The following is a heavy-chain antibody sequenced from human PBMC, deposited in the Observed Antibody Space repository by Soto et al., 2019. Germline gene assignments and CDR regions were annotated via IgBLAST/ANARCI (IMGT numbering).Heavy chain of an antibody. D-gene: IGHD6-19*01. Sequence: QVQLQESGPGLVKPSQTLSLTCTVSGGSISSGGYYWSWIRQHPGKGLEWIGYIYYSGSTYYNPSLKSRVTISVDASKTQFPLKLSSVTAADTAVYYCARGQWLRSYYYGMDVWGQGTTVTVSS. CDR3: ARGQWLRSYYYGMDV. V-gene: IGHV4-31*03. J-gene: IGHJ6*02. CDR1: GGSISSGGYY. CDR2: IYYSGST.